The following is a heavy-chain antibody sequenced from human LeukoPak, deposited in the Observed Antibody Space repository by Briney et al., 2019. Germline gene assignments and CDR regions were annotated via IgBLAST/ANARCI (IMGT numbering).Heavy chain of an antibody. CDR3: AKEQGYSYSVAAFDM. D-gene: IGHD5-18*01. CDR2: ISGSGGST. CDR1: GFTFSTYA. Sequence: GGSLRLSCVASGFTFSTYAMSWVRQAPGKGLEWVSGISGSGGSTYYADSVKGRFTISRDNSRNTLSLQMNSLRAEDTAVYYCAKEQGYSYSVAAFDMWGQGTMVTVSS. V-gene: IGHV3-23*01. J-gene: IGHJ3*02.